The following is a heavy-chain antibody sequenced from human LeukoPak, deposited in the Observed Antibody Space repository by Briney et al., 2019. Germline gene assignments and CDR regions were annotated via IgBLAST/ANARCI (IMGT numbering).Heavy chain of an antibody. CDR2: ISGSGGST. CDR3: AKALLRPDAFDI. J-gene: IGHJ3*02. V-gene: IGHV3-23*01. D-gene: IGHD3-22*01. Sequence: PGRSLRLSCAASGFTFSSYAMSWVRQAPGKGLEWVSAISGSGGSTYYADSVKGRFTISRDNSKNTLYLQMNSLRAEDTAVYYCAKALLRPDAFDIWGQGTMVTVSS. CDR1: GFTFSSYA.